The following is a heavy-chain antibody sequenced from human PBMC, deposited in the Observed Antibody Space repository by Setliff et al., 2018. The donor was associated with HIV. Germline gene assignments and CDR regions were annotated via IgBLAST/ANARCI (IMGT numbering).Heavy chain of an antibody. CDR3: ARSPQGGYFDY. CDR2: IYSGGTT. Sequence: GGSLRLSCAASGFTVSSNYMNWVRQAPGKGLEWVSIIYSGGTTYYADSVKGRFTISSDNSMNTLYLQMNSLRVEDTVVYHCARSPQGGYFDYWGQGTPVTVSS. CDR1: GFTVSSNY. V-gene: IGHV3-53*01. J-gene: IGHJ4*03.